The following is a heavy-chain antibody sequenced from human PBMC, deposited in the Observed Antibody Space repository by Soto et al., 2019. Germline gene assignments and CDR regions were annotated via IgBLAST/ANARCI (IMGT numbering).Heavy chain of an antibody. V-gene: IGHV3-9*01. CDR1: GFTFDDYA. Sequence: EVQLVESGGGLVQPGRSLRLACAASGFTFDDYAMHWVRQGPGKGLEWVSGISWNSGRIDYADSVKGRFTISRDNAKKSLYLQMNSLRGEDTALYYCAKDIREYGSGWTHFDHWGQGTLVTVSS. J-gene: IGHJ4*02. CDR3: AKDIREYGSGWTHFDH. D-gene: IGHD6-19*01. CDR2: ISWNSGRI.